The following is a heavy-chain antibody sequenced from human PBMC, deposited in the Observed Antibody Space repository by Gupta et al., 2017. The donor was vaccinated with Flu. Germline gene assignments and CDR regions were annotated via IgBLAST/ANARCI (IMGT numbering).Heavy chain of an antibody. CDR3: ARGNDGGYSYGDLDY. V-gene: IGHV3-53*01. D-gene: IGHD5-18*01. J-gene: IGHJ4*02. Sequence: EVQLVEPGGCLIQPGGSLRLSCAASGFTVSSNYMSWVRQAPGKGLDWVSVIYSGGSTYYADSVKGRFTISRDNSKNTLYLQMNSLRAEDTAVYYCARGNDGGYSYGDLDYWGQGTLVTVSS. CDR1: GFTVSSNY. CDR2: IYSGGST.